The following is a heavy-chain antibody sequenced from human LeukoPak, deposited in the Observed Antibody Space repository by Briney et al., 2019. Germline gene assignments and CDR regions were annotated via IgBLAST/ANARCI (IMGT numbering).Heavy chain of an antibody. J-gene: IGHJ4*02. CDR3: ARRVDSYWFFDY. CDR2: IYPGDSAT. Sequence: GASLQISCQCSGYRFTNSWIGWVRQVPGKGLEWMGIIYPGDSATRYSPSFQGQVTISADKSINTAYLQWSSLKASDTAMYYCARRVDSYWFFDYWGQGTLVTVSS. V-gene: IGHV5-51*01. CDR1: GYRFTNSW. D-gene: IGHD1-26*01.